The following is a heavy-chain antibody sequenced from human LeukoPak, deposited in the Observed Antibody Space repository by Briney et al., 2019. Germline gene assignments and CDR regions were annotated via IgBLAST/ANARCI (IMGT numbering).Heavy chain of an antibody. CDR1: GGSISGYY. V-gene: IGHV4-4*07. CDR3: ARERYSSGWYLDY. CDR2: IYISGST. J-gene: IGHJ4*02. Sequence: SETLSLTCTVSGGSISGYYWSWIRQPAGKGLEWIGRIYISGSTNYNPSLKSRVTMSGDSSKNQFSLKLSSLTAADTAVYYCARERYSSGWYLDYWGQGTLVTISS. D-gene: IGHD6-19*01.